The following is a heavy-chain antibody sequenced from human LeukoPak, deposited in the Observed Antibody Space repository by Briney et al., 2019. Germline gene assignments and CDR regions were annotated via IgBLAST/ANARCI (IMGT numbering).Heavy chain of an antibody. V-gene: IGHV3-30*18. Sequence: GGSLRLSCAASGFTFSSHGMNWVRQAPGKGLEWVAVISYDGSNKYYAGSVKGRFTISRDNSKNTLYLQMNSLRAEDTAVYYCAKETDYDFWSGIDYWGQGTLVTVSS. CDR2: ISYDGSNK. J-gene: IGHJ4*02. CDR3: AKETDYDFWSGIDY. CDR1: GFTFSSHG. D-gene: IGHD3-3*01.